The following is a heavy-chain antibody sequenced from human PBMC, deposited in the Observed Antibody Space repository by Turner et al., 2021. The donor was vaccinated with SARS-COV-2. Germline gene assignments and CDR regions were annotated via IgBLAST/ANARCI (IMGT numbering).Heavy chain of an antibody. J-gene: IGHJ4*02. D-gene: IGHD6-19*01. Sequence: QMKLQESGPGLVKPSETLSLTCTVSGGSLNSYYWSWVRRPPGKGLEWNGYIYSGDRTRYNPSLRSRATISIDMSKNQFYLRLNSVSAADTALYYCARDSGWHIDYWGQGVLVTVSS. V-gene: IGHV4-59*03. CDR2: IYSGDRT. CDR3: ARDSGWHIDY. CDR1: GGSLNSYY.